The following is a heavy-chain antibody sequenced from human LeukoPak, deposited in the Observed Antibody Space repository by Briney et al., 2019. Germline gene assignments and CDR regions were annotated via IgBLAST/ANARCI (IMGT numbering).Heavy chain of an antibody. CDR3: ARTETTVTTCCGAFDI. CDR2: IYTGGST. J-gene: IGHJ3*02. CDR1: GFTVSSNS. Sequence: GGSLRLSCAASGFTVSSNSMNWVRQAPGRGLEWVSLIYTGGSTYYADSVKGRFTISRDNSKNTLYLQMNSVRAEDTSVYYCARTETTVTTCCGAFDIWGQGTMVTVSS. D-gene: IGHD4-17*01. V-gene: IGHV3-66*01.